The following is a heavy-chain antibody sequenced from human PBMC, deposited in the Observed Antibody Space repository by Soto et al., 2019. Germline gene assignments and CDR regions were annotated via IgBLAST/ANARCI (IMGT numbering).Heavy chain of an antibody. CDR1: GGTFSSYT. V-gene: IGHV1-69*04. D-gene: IGHD4-17*01. CDR2: IIPILGIA. CDR3: ARDSGPYGEEIQALAR. Sequence: SVKVSCKASGGTFSSYTISWVRQAPGQGLEWMGRIIPILGIANYAQKFQGRVTITADKSTSTAYMELSSLRSEDTAVYYCARDSGPYGEEIQALARWGQGTLVTVSS. J-gene: IGHJ4*02.